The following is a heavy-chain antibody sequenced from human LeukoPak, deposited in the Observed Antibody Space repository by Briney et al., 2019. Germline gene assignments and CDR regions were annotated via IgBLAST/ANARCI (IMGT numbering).Heavy chain of an antibody. J-gene: IGHJ4*02. CDR3: LSDCSNGVCYDYFDY. D-gene: IGHD2-8*01. V-gene: IGHV3-7*01. CDR2: INQDGSQK. CDR1: GFTFSSYW. Sequence: GGSLRLSCVASGFTFSSYWMSWVRQAPGKGLEWVANINQDGSQKYSVDSVKGRFTISRDNAKNSLYLQMNSLRAEDTAVYYCLSDCSNGVCYDYFDYWGQGTLVTVSS.